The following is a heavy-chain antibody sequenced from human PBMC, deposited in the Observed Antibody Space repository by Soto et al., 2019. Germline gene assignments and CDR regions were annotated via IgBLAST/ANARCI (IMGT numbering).Heavy chain of an antibody. CDR3: ARVSAGYWYFDL. J-gene: IGHJ2*01. V-gene: IGHV4-59*01. CDR2: IYYSGST. CDR1: GGSISSYY. D-gene: IGHD6-19*01. Sequence: SETLSLTCPVSGGSISSYYWSWIRQPPGKGLEWIGYIYYSGSTNYKPSLKSRVTISVDTSKNQFSLRLSSVTAADTAVYYCARVSAGYWYFDLWGRGTLVTVSS.